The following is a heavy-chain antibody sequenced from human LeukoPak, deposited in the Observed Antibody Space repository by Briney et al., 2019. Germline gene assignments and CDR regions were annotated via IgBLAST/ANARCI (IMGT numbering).Heavy chain of an antibody. CDR2: IIPIFGTA. V-gene: IGHV1-69*05. D-gene: IGHD3-10*01. CDR3: ACASRGGWNDY. Sequence: AASVKVSCRASGGTFSSYAISWVRQAPGQGLEWMGGIIPIFGTANYAQTFRGRVTFTTDASTSTAYMELSSLRSEDTAVCYCACASRGGWNDYWGQGTLVTVSS. J-gene: IGHJ4*02. CDR1: GGTFSSYA.